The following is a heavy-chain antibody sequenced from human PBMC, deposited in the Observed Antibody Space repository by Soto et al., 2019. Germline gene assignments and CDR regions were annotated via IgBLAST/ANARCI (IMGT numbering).Heavy chain of an antibody. CDR2: IYYSGST. CDR1: GGSISSGDYY. D-gene: IGHD3-10*01. J-gene: IGHJ3*02. V-gene: IGHV4-30-4*01. CDR3: AMSVITMVRGVPNAFDI. Sequence: SETLSLTCTVSGGSISSGDYYWSWIRQPPGKGLEWIGYIYYSGSTYYNPSLKSRVTISVDTSKNQFSLKLSSVTAADTAVYYCAMSVITMVRGVPNAFDIWGQGTMVTVSS.